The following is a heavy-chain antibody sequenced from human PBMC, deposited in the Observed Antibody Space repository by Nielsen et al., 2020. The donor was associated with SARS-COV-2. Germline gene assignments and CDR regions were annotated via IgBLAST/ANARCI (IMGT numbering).Heavy chain of an antibody. CDR3: ARTADDSSGYYHYYYGMDV. V-gene: IGHV3-33*05. J-gene: IGHJ6*02. Sequence: WIRQPPGKGLEWVAVISYDGSNNYYADSVKGRFTISRDNAKNSLYLQMNSLRAEDTAVYYCARTADDSSGYYHYYYGMDVWGQGTTVTVSS. CDR2: ISYDGSNN. D-gene: IGHD3-22*01.